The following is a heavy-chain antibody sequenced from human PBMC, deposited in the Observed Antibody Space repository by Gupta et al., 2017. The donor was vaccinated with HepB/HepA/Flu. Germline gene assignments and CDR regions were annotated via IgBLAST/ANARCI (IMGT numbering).Heavy chain of an antibody. Sequence: QVQLVQSGAVGKKPGSSVKVSCKASGGTFSSYAISCVRQAPGQGLEWMGRIIPILGIANYAQKFQGRVTITADKSTSTAYMELSSLRSEDTAVYYCARDLTSGFWSGYFPGNWFDPWGQGTLVTVSS. J-gene: IGHJ5*02. CDR2: IIPILGIA. CDR1: GGTFSSYA. D-gene: IGHD3-3*01. CDR3: ARDLTSGFWSGYFPGNWFDP. V-gene: IGHV1-69*04.